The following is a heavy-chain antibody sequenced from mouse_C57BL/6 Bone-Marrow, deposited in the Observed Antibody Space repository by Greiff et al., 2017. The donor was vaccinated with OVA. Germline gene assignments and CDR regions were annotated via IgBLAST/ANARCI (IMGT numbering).Heavy chain of an antibody. D-gene: IGHD2-5*01. J-gene: IGHJ1*03. Sequence: VQLQQSGGGLVQPKGSLKLSCAASGFSFNTYAMNWVRQAPGKGLEWVARIRSKSNNYATYYAGSVKDSFTISRDDSESMLYLQMNNLKTEDTAMYYCVRAYSSNYDLYFDVWGTGTTVTVSS. CDR1: GFSFNTYA. V-gene: IGHV10-1*01. CDR3: VRAYSSNYDLYFDV. CDR2: IRSKSNNYAT.